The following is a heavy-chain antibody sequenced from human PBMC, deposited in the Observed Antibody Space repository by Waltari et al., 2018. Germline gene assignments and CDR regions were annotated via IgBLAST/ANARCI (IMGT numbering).Heavy chain of an antibody. CDR3: ARTYCDTDCYTLDGMDV. V-gene: IGHV3-21*01. CDR1: GFTFTDST. Sequence: EVQLVESGGGLVKPGGSLRLSCVFPGFTFTDSTLIWVRQAPGKGLEWVSSISSRSSYRYYADSVKGRVTISRDNAKNSLYLQMNSLRAEDTAVYFCARTYCDTDCYTLDGMDVWGQGTTVTVSS. D-gene: IGHD3-16*02. CDR2: ISSRSSYR. J-gene: IGHJ6*02.